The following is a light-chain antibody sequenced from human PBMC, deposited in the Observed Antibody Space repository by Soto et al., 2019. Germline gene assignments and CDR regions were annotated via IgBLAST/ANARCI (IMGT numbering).Light chain of an antibody. CDR3: FSYDVTNRL. J-gene: IGLJ1*01. CDR1: SSDVGANTY. Sequence: QSVLTQPPSASGSPGQSVTISCTGTSSDVGANTYVSWYQQHPGKAPKIVIYEVTKRPSGVPDRFSGSKSGNTASLTVSGLQAEDEADYYCFSYDVTNRLFGTGTKLTFL. V-gene: IGLV2-8*01. CDR2: EVT.